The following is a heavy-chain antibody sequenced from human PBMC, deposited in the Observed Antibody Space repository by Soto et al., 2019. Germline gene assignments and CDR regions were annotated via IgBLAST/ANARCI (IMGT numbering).Heavy chain of an antibody. CDR3: ARVLGFCSGGSCYYYYYGMSF. CDR1: GYSFTSYW. J-gene: IGHJ6*02. Sequence: PGESLKISCKGSGYSFTSYWIGWVRQMPGKGLEWMGIIYPGDSDTRYSPSFQGQVTISADKSISTAYLQWSSLKASDTAMYYCARVLGFCSGGSCYYYYYGMSFWGQGTTDPVSS. CDR2: IYPGDSDT. D-gene: IGHD2-15*01. V-gene: IGHV5-51*01.